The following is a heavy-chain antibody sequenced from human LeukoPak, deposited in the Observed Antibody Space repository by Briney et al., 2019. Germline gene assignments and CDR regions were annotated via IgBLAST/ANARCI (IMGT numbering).Heavy chain of an antibody. CDR3: VKDSGWFHFDS. Sequence: GGSLRLSCAASGFTFSSYAMSWVRQAPGKGLEWASAISGSGGSTYYADSVKGRFTISRDNAKSSLHLQMNGLRAEDTAMYYCVKDSGWFHFDSWGQGTLVTVSS. D-gene: IGHD6-19*01. CDR2: ISGSGGST. J-gene: IGHJ4*02. V-gene: IGHV3-23*01. CDR1: GFTFSSYA.